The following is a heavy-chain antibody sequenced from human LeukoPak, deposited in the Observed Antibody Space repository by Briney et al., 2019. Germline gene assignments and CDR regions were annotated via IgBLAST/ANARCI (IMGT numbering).Heavy chain of an antibody. CDR1: GFTFSSYA. CDR3: VTDRGNGAHWYFDL. Sequence: PGGSLRLSCAASGFTFSSYAMSWVRQAPGKGLEWVSSISPTSTYIYYADSVKGRFTISRDNARNSLLLQMNNLRVEDTALYYCVTDRGNGAHWYFDLWGRGTLVTVSS. D-gene: IGHD3-10*01. J-gene: IGHJ2*01. V-gene: IGHV3-21*06. CDR2: ISPTSTYI.